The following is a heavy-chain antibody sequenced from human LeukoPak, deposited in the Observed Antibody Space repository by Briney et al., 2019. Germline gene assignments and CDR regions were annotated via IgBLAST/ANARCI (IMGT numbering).Heavy chain of an antibody. CDR1: GFSFSNYW. D-gene: IGHD2-15*01. CDR2: IKEDGSEK. V-gene: IGHV3-7*01. Sequence: QTGGSLRLSCAASGFSFSNYWMSWVRQAPGKGLEWVANIKEDGSEKNYVDSVKGRFTISRDNAKNSLDLQMNSLRAEDTAVYFCACLGHCSGGGWGQGTLVTVSS. J-gene: IGHJ4*02. CDR3: ACLGHCSGGG.